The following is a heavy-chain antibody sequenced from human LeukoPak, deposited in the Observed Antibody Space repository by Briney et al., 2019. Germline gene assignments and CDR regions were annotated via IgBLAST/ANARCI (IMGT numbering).Heavy chain of an antibody. V-gene: IGHV3-23*01. CDR3: AKASDYDFWSGYYPNYYYYYYMDV. D-gene: IGHD3-3*01. CDR1: GFTFSSYA. CDR2: ISGSGGST. Sequence: PGGSLRLSCAASGFTFSSYAMSWVRQAPGKGLEWVSAISGSGGSTYYADSVKGRFTISRDNSKNTLYLQMNSLRAGDTAVYYCAKASDYDFWSGYYPNYYYYYYMDVWGKGTTVTVSS. J-gene: IGHJ6*03.